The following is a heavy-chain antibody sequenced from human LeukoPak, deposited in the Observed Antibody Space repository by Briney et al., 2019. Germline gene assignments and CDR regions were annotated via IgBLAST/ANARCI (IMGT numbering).Heavy chain of an antibody. CDR2: ITSSSSHM. CDR3: ARLSGSSLDY. J-gene: IGHJ4*02. V-gene: IGHV3-21*03. D-gene: IGHD1-26*01. CDR1: GFIFSSYS. Sequence: PGGSLRLSCAASGFIFSSYSMNWVRQAPGKGLEWVSSITSSSSHMYYSDSVKGRSTISRDNSKNMLYLQMNSLRDEDTAVYYCARLSGSSLDYWGQGTLVTVSS.